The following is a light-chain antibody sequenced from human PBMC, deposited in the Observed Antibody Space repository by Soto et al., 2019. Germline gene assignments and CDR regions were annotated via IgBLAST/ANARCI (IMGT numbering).Light chain of an antibody. CDR3: QQYNNWPQT. J-gene: IGKJ1*01. CDR1: QSVSGN. CDR2: GAS. V-gene: IGKV3-15*01. Sequence: EIVMTQSPPTLSVSPGERATLSCRASQSVSGNLAWYQQKPGQAPRLLIYGASTRATGIPARFSGSGSGTEFTLTISSLQSEDFAVYYCQQYNNWPQTFGQGTKVDIK.